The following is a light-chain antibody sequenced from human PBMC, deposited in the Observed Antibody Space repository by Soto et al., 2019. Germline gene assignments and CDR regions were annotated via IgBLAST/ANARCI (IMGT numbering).Light chain of an antibody. V-gene: IGKV3-15*01. Sequence: IVMTQSPGTLSVSPGERATLSCRASQNIGNKVGWYQQKPGQAHRLLIYGASTRATNIPVRFSGSGSGTEFTLTITSLQSEDSAVYYCQEYNCWHPITVGGGTKVEIK. CDR3: QEYNCWHPIT. CDR2: GAS. J-gene: IGKJ4*01. CDR1: QNIGNK.